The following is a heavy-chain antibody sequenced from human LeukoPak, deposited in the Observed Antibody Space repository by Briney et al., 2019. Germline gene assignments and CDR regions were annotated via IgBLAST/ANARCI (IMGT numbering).Heavy chain of an antibody. CDR1: GFTFSGFG. J-gene: IGHJ6*02. CDR3: VNEVGTYYYGMDV. V-gene: IGHV3-64D*06. Sequence: PGGSLRLSCAASGFTFSGFGMHWVRQAPGKGLEYVSAISSNGGSTYYADSVKGRFTISRDNSKNTLYLQMSSLRAEDTAVYYCVNEVGTYYYGMDVWGQGTTVTVSS. D-gene: IGHD1-1*01. CDR2: ISSNGGST.